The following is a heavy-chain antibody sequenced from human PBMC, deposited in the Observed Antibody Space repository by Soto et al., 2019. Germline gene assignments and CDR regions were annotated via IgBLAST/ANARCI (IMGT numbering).Heavy chain of an antibody. J-gene: IGHJ4*02. CDR3: ARRRRVRRRAEHYDSSGYPYYFDY. V-gene: IGHV4-34*01. CDR1: GGSFSGYY. CDR2: INHSGST. Sequence: SETLSLTCAVYGGSFSGYYWSWIRQPPGKGLDWIGEINHSGSTNYNPSLKSRVTISVDTSKNQFSLKLSSVTAADTAVYYCARRRRVRRRAEHYDSSGYPYYFDYWGQGTLGTVSS. D-gene: IGHD3-22*01.